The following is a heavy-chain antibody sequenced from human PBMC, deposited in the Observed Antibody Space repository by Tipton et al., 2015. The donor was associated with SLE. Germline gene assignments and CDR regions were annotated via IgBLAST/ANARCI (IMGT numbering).Heavy chain of an antibody. D-gene: IGHD6-6*01. V-gene: IGHV4-34*01. CDR2: ISHSGST. CDR3: AEGDSSSDYYYMDV. J-gene: IGHJ6*03. Sequence: TLSLTCAVYGGSFSGYYWSWIRQPPGKGLEWIGEISHSGSTNYNPSLKSRVTISVDTSKNQFSLKLSSVTAADTAVYYCAEGDSSSDYYYMDVWGKGTTVTVSS. CDR1: GGSFSGYY.